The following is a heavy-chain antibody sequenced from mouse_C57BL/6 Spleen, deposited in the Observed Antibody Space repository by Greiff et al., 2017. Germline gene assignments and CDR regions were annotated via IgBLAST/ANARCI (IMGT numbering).Heavy chain of an antibody. CDR3: ARQGDGDPFGG. V-gene: IGHV5-6*01. D-gene: IGHD2-13*01. CDR1: GFTFSSYG. J-gene: IGHJ2*01. CDR2: ISSGGSYT. Sequence: EVKVVEPGGDLVKPGGSLKLSCAASGFTFSSYGMSWVRQTPDKRLEWVATISSGGSYTYYPDSVKGRFTISRDNAKNTLYLQMSSLKSEDTALYYCARQGDGDPFGGWGKGTTLTVSS.